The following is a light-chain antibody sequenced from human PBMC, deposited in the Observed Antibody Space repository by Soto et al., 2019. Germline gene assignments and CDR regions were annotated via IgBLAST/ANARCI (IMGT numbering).Light chain of an antibody. CDR2: GAS. CDR1: QSVGRN. CDR3: QQYNHRPPLT. Sequence: EIVMTQSPATLSVSPGERATLSCRASQSVGRNLAWYQQKPGQAPRLLIYGASTRATGIPARFSGSGSGTESTLTISSLQSEDFAFYSCQQYNHRPPLTFGGGTKVEIK. J-gene: IGKJ4*01. V-gene: IGKV3-15*01.